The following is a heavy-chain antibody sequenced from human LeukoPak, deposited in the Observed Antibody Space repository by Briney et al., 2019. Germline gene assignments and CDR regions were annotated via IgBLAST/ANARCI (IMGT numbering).Heavy chain of an antibody. V-gene: IGHV4-59*01. Sequence: SETLSLSSTVSGGRISSYSWSWIRQPPGKGLEWIGYLYYGGTTKYNPSLKSRVTISVDTSKNQFSPKLSSVTAADAAVYYCARGGYGDSAFDYWGQGTLVTVSS. J-gene: IGHJ4*02. CDR3: ARGGYGDSAFDY. CDR2: LYYGGTT. CDR1: GGRISSYS. D-gene: IGHD4-17*01.